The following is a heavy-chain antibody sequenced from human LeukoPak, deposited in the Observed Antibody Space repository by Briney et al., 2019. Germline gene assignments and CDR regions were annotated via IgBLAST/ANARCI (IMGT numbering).Heavy chain of an antibody. CDR1: GASIRSYY. V-gene: IGHV4-59*01. D-gene: IGHD3-22*01. J-gene: IGHJ4*02. CDR3: ARDTRSYDSSGYYFFDF. Sequence: PSETLSLTCTVSGASIRSYYWNWLRQPPGKGLEWIRYINYSGSTNFNPSLKSRATISMDTSKHHFSLKLSSVTAADTAVYYCARDTRSYDSSGYYFFDFWGQGTLVTVSS. CDR2: INYSGST.